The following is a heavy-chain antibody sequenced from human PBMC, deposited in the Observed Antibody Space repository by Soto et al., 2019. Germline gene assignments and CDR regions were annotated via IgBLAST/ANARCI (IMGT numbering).Heavy chain of an antibody. Sequence: GGSLRLSCAASGFTVSSNYINWVRQAPGKGLEWVSVINSDGSTYYADSLKGRFTISRHNSKNTMYLQMNSLRVEDTALYYCARVHDYGSGSYSRPYYHFYYAMDVWGRGTTVTVSS. D-gene: IGHD3-10*01. J-gene: IGHJ6*02. V-gene: IGHV3-53*04. CDR3: ARVHDYGSGSYSRPYYHFYYAMDV. CDR1: GFTVSSNY. CDR2: INSDGST.